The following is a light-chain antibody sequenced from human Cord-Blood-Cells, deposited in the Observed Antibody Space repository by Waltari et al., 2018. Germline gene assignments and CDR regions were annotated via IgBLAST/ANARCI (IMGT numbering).Light chain of an antibody. CDR1: SSDVGGYNY. J-gene: IGLJ1*01. CDR3: CSYAGSYTFFYV. CDR2: DVS. Sequence: QSALTQPRSVSGSTGQSVTISCTGTSSDVGGYNYVSWYQQHPGKAPKLMICDVSKRPSGVPDRFSGSKSGNTASLTISGLQAEDEADYYCCSYAGSYTFFYVFGTGTKVTVL. V-gene: IGLV2-11*01.